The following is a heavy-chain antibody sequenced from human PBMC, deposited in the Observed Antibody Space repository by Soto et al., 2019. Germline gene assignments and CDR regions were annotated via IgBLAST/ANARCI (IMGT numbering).Heavy chain of an antibody. J-gene: IGHJ5*02. D-gene: IGHD3-10*01. CDR1: GYTFTSYG. V-gene: IGHV1-18*04. Sequence: ASVKVSCKASGYTFTSYGISWVRQAPGQGLEWMGWISAYNGNTNYAQKLQGRVTMTTDTSTSTAYMELRSLGSDDTAVYYCARTIVDGSGSYRKYNWFDPWGQGTLVTV. CDR3: ARTIVDGSGSYRKYNWFDP. CDR2: ISAYNGNT.